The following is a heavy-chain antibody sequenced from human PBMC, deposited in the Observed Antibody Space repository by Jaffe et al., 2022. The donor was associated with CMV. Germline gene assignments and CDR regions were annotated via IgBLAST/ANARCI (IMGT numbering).Heavy chain of an antibody. CDR1: GFTFTNYE. V-gene: IGHV3-48*03. CDR3: ARGGSCTSDVCLGAAYFQH. CDR2: ISTSGTSS. J-gene: IGHJ1*01. D-gene: IGHD2-8*01. Sequence: EVQLVESGGGVVQPGGSLRLSCAASGFTFTNYEMNWVRQAPGKGLEWVGNISTSGTSSQYVKSVRGRFTISRDNDKNILFLHLNDLRAEDTALYYCARGGSCTSDVCLGAAYFQHWGPGTLVTVSS.